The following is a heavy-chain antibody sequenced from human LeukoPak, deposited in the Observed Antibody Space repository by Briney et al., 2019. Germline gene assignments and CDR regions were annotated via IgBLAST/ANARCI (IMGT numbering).Heavy chain of an antibody. Sequence: SETLSLTCTVSGGSITSSSYYWGWIRQPPGKGLEWIANVNYRGTTSYNPSLQNRVTISLDSSTNQFSLIMTSVIASDTAVYYCARLHWGAMMFDYWSQGTLVTVSS. D-gene: IGHD7-27*01. CDR3: ARLHWGAMMFDY. V-gene: IGHV4-39*01. CDR2: VNYRGTT. J-gene: IGHJ4*02. CDR1: GGSITSSSYY.